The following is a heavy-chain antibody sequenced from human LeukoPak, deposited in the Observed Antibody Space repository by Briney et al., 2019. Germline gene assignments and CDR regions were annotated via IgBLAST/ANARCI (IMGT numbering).Heavy chain of an antibody. J-gene: IGHJ6*03. CDR2: INPNSGGT. V-gene: IGHV1-2*02. Sequence: ASVKVSCKASGYTFTGYYMHWVRQAPGQGLEWMGWINPNSGGTNYAQKFQGRVTMTRDTSISTAYMELSRLRSDDTAVYYCARGVFTLSSSWKGYYYYMDVWGKGTTVTVSS. CDR3: ARGVFTLSSSWKGYYYYMDV. CDR1: GYTFTGYY. D-gene: IGHD6-13*01.